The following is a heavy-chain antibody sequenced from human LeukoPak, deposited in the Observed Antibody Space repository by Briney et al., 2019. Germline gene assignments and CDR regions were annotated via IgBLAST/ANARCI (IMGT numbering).Heavy chain of an antibody. CDR2: IYYSGST. V-gene: IGHV4-59*08. D-gene: IGHD3-22*01. CDR3: ARQYYYDSRTFDY. Sequence: GSLRLSCAASGFTLSDYYMSWIRQAPGKGLEWIGYIYYSGSTNYNPSLKSRVTISVDKSKNQFSLNLSSATAADTAVYYCARQYYYDSRTFDYWGQGTLVTVSS. J-gene: IGHJ4*02. CDR1: GFTLSDYY.